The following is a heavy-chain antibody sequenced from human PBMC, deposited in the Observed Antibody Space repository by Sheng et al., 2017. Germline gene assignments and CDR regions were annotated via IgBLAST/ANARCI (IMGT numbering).Heavy chain of an antibody. J-gene: IGHJ5*02. V-gene: IGHV4-34*01. CDR2: INHSGST. CDR1: GGSFSGYY. D-gene: IGHD1-7*01. CDR3: ARGLPKNYGWFDP. Sequence: QVQLQQWCAGLLKPSETLSLTCAVYGGSFSGYYWSWIRQPPGKGLEWIGEINHSGSTNYNPSLKSRVTISVDTSKNQFSLKLSSVTAADTAVYYCARGLPKNYGWFDPWGQGTLVTVSS.